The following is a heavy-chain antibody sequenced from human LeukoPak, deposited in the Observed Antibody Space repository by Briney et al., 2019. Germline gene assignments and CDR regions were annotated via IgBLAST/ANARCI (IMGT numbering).Heavy chain of an antibody. CDR1: GFTFSSYA. V-gene: IGHV3-30*04. J-gene: IGHJ4*02. CDR2: ISYDGSNK. CDR3: ASLSRFDY. Sequence: PGGSLRLSCAASGFTFSSYAMHWVRQAPGKGLEWVAVISYDGSNKYHADSVKGRFTIPRDNSKNTLYLQMNSLRAEDTAVYYCASLSRFDYWGQGTLVTVSS.